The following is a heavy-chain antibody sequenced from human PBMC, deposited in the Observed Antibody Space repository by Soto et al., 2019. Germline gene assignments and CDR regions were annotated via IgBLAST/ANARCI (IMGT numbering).Heavy chain of an antibody. CDR3: ARERPRRINPDAFDI. J-gene: IGHJ3*02. V-gene: IGHV1-69*13. Sequence: SVKVSCKASGGTFSSYAISWVRQAPGQGLEWMGGIIPIFGTANYAQKFQGRVTITADESTSTAYMELSSLRSEDTAVYYCARERPRRINPDAFDIWGQGTMVTVSS. CDR1: GGTFSSYA. CDR2: IIPIFGTA.